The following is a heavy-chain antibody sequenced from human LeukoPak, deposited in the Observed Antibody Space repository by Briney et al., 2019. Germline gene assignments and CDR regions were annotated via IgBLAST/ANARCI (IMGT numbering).Heavy chain of an antibody. D-gene: IGHD3-22*01. V-gene: IGHV2-70*01. Sequence: SGPTLVKPTQTLTLTCTFSGFSLSTSGMCVSWIRQPPGKALEWLALIAWDDDKYYSTSLKTRLTISKDTSKNQVVLTMTNMDPVDTATYYCARIIYYDSSGPMYYFVYWGQGTLVTVSS. J-gene: IGHJ4*02. CDR3: ARIIYYDSSGPMYYFVY. CDR2: IAWDDDK. CDR1: GFSLSTSGMC.